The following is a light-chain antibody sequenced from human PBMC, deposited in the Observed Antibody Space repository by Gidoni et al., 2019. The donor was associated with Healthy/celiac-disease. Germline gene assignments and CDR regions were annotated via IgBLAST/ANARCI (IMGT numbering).Light chain of an antibody. J-gene: IGKJ1*01. CDR3: MQALQTRT. CDR2: VGS. CDR1: QSLLHSNRYNY. Sequence: DIVLPHSPLSLPVTPGAPASISCRSSQSLLHSNRYNYWDEYQQKTGQSHQLLIYVGSNRAAGVPERFSGSGSGTDFTLKISRVEDEDVGVYYCMQALQTRTFGQGTKVEIK. V-gene: IGKV2-28*01.